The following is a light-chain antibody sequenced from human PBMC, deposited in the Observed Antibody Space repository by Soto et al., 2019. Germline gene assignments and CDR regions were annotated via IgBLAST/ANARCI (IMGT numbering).Light chain of an antibody. J-gene: IGKJ1*01. CDR3: QQYGSSAWT. Sequence: EIVLTQSPATLSLSPGERATLSCRASQSVSSYLAWYQQKPGQAPRLLIYDASNRATGIPARFSGRGSGTDFTLTISRLETEDFAVYYCQQYGSSAWTFGQGTKVDIK. CDR2: DAS. CDR1: QSVSSY. V-gene: IGKV3-11*01.